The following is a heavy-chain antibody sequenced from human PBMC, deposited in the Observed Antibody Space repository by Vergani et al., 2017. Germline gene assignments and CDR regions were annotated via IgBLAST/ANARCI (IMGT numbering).Heavy chain of an antibody. D-gene: IGHD2-21*02. J-gene: IGHJ4*02. CDR1: GFTFSSYG. CDR2: ISYDGSNK. Sequence: QVQLVESGGGVVQPGRSLRLSCAASGFTFSSYGMHWVRQAPGKGLEWVAVISYDGSNKYYADSVKARFTISRDNSQNTLYLQMNSLRAEDTAVYYCAMAYCGGDCGNDYFDYWGQGTLVTVSS. CDR3: AMAYCGGDCGNDYFDY. V-gene: IGHV3-30*03.